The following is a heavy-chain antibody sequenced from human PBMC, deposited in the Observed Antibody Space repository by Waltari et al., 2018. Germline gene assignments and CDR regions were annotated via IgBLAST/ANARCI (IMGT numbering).Heavy chain of an antibody. CDR3: ARGHSWAARTVNPFEI. J-gene: IGHJ4*02. D-gene: IGHD2-8*02. CDR1: GYTFTRYD. V-gene: IGHV1-8*01. CDR2: MNPNSGNT. Sequence: QVQLVQSGAEVKKPGASVRVSCQASGYTFTRYDINWVRKAAGQGIEWMAWMNPNSGNTGYAQKFQGRSTMTRNTSISTAYMELSSLRSDDTAVYYCARGHSWAARTVNPFEIWGRGTLVTVSS.